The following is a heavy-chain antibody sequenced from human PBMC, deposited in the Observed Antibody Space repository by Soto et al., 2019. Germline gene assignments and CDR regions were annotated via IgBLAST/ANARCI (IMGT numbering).Heavy chain of an antibody. CDR1: GFSLDSPAVG. J-gene: IGHJ4*02. CDR2: IYWDDDK. Sequence: QITLKESDPTLVKPTQTLTLTCTSSGFSLDSPAVGVNWIRQPPGKALEWLGLIYWDDDKQYNPSLKSRLTITRDTSKNQVVLTMTNMDPVDTATYYCAHGSGWLSDYWGQGTLVTVSS. V-gene: IGHV2-5*02. D-gene: IGHD6-19*01. CDR3: AHGSGWLSDY.